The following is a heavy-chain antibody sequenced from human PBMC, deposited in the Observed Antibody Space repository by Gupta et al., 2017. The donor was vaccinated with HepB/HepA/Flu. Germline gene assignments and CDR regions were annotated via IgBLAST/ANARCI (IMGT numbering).Heavy chain of an antibody. J-gene: IGHJ6*03. D-gene: IGHD3-3*01. V-gene: IGHV3-23*01. Sequence: EVQLLESGGGLVQPGGSLRLSCTVSGFSFSGNAMSWVRQAPGRGLEWVSGIGSDTSALYADSVRGRFIISRDNSKNTMYLATTSLTDEDTAIYYCAKDVSFWNAMDGWGKGTTVTISS. CDR1: GFSFSGNA. CDR3: AKDVSFWNAMDG. CDR2: IGSDTSA.